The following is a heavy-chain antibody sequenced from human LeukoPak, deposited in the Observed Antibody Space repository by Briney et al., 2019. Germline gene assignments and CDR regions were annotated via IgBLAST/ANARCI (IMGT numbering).Heavy chain of an antibody. CDR3: ARGTVVTGFDY. Sequence: SETLSLTCTVSGGSISSGDYYWSWIRQPPGKGLEWIGYIYYSGSTYYNPSLKSRVTISVDTSKNQFSLKLSSVTAADTAVYYCARGTVVTGFDYWGQGTLVTVSS. CDR2: IYYSGST. J-gene: IGHJ4*02. CDR1: GGSISSGDYY. D-gene: IGHD4-23*01. V-gene: IGHV4-30-4*01.